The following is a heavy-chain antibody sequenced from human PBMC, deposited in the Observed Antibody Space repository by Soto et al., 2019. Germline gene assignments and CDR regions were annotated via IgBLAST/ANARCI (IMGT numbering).Heavy chain of an antibody. V-gene: IGHV1-69*01. CDR1: GGTFSSYA. D-gene: IGHD5-12*01. CDR2: ISPICGTA. CDR3: AESGRNMVALPGRSMDV. J-gene: IGHJ6*02. Sequence: QVQLVQSGAEVKKPGSSVKVSCKASGGTFSSYAISWVRQAPGQGLEWMGGISPICGTANYAQKFQGRVTITADESTRTAYMELSSLRSEDTAVYYCAESGRNMVALPGRSMDVWGQGTTVTVSS.